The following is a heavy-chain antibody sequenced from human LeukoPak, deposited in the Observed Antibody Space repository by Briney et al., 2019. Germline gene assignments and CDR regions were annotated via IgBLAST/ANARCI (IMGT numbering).Heavy chain of an antibody. D-gene: IGHD2-2*01. CDR1: GGSISSGGYY. CDR2: IYYSGST. Sequence: SETLSLTCTVSGGSISSGGYYWSWIRQHPGKGLEWIGYIYYSGSTYYNPSLKSRVTISVDTSKNQFSLKLSSVTAADTAVYYCATRTRDSSSGRLRYFDLWGRGTLVTVSS. V-gene: IGHV4-31*03. J-gene: IGHJ2*01. CDR3: ATRTRDSSSGRLRYFDL.